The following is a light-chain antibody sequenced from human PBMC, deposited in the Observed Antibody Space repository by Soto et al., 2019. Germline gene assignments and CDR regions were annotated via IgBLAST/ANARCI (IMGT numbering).Light chain of an antibody. J-gene: IGKJ1*01. CDR3: LHDYNYPLT. V-gene: IGKV1-6*01. Sequence: AIPMTQSPSSLSASVGDSIIITCRASQGIRTDLGWYQQKPGKAPELLISGASDLQSGVSSRFSGRGSGTEFTLTISSLQPEDFATYYCLHDYNYPLTFGPGTKVEMK. CDR1: QGIRTD. CDR2: GAS.